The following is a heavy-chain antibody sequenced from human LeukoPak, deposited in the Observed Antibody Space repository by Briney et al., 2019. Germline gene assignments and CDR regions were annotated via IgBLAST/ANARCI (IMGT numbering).Heavy chain of an antibody. Sequence: GRSLRLSCAASGFTFSSYGMHWVRQAPRKGLEWVAVICYDGSNKYCADSVKGRFTISRDNSKNTLYLQMNSLRAEDTAVYYCAKDGGLHYYDSSGYYDFWGQGTLVTVSS. CDR1: GFTFSSYG. CDR3: AKDGGLHYYDSSGYYDF. D-gene: IGHD3-22*01. J-gene: IGHJ4*02. V-gene: IGHV3-33*06. CDR2: ICYDGSNK.